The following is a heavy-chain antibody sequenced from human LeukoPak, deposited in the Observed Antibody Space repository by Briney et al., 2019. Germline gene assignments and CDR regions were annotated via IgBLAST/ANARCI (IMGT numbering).Heavy chain of an antibody. CDR1: GYTFTCYA. CDR2: INAGNGNT. D-gene: IGHD5-24*01. Sequence: ASVKVSCKASGYTFTCYAMHWVRQAPGQRLEWMGWINAGNGNTKYSQKFQGRVTITRDTSASTAYMELSSLRSEDTAVYYCARVESYYYGMDVWGKGTTVTVSS. V-gene: IGHV1-3*01. J-gene: IGHJ6*04. CDR3: ARVESYYYGMDV.